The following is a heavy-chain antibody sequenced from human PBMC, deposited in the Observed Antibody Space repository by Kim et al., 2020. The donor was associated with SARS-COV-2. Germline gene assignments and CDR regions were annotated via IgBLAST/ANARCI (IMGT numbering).Heavy chain of an antibody. CDR2: T. J-gene: IGHJ4*02. D-gene: IGHD3-22*01. Sequence: TNYTPTLKSRVTISVDTSQNQFSLTLSSVAADDTAVYYCASFYDSSGYYYWGQGTLVTVSS. V-gene: IGHV4-34*01. CDR3: ASFYDSSGYYY.